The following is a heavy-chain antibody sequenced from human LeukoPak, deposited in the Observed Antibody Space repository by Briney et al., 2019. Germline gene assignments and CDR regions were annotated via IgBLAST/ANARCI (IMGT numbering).Heavy chain of an antibody. CDR3: ARAIAVARYYFDY. D-gene: IGHD6-19*01. J-gene: IGHJ4*02. CDR2: IIPIFGTA. V-gene: IGHV1-69*13. CDR1: GGTFSSYA. Sequence: SAKVSCKASGGTFSSYAISWVRQAPGQGLEWMGGIIPIFGTANYAQKFQGRVTITADESTSTAYMELSSLRSEDTAVYYCARAIAVARYYFDYWGQGTLVTVSS.